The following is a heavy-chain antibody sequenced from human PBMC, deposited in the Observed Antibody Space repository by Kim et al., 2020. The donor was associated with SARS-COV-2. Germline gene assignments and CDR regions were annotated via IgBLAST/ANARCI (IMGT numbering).Heavy chain of an antibody. Sequence: GGSLRLSCAASGFTFDDYAMHWVRQAPGKGLEWVSGISWNSGSIGSADSVKGRCTISRDNAKNSLYLQMNSLRAEDTALYYCAKDMSSSVWTGFDPWGQG. CDR3: AKDMSSSVWTGFDP. CDR2: ISWNSGSI. J-gene: IGHJ5*02. D-gene: IGHD3-16*01. CDR1: GFTFDDYA. V-gene: IGHV3-9*01.